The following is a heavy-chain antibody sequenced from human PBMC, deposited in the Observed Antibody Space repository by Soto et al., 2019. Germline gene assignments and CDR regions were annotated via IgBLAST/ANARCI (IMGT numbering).Heavy chain of an antibody. J-gene: IGHJ4*02. CDR1: GFTFSHAW. D-gene: IGHD1-7*01. Sequence: EMHLVDSGGGLVKPGGSLRLSCAASGFTFSHAWMSWVRQAPGKGLEWVGRIKSRADGETKDYGAPVRGRFTISRDDSKNTLYLQMNSLKTEDTAIYYCAKNQERELPRVIDFWGQGTLVTVSS. CDR3: AKNQERELPRVIDF. V-gene: IGHV3-15*01. CDR2: IKSRADGETK.